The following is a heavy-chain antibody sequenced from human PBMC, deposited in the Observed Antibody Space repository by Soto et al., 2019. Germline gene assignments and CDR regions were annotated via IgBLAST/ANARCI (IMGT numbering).Heavy chain of an antibody. J-gene: IGHJ6*02. V-gene: IGHV3-15*01. CDR3: TTTEGDDYYYYYGMDV. CDR2: IKSKTDGGTT. Sequence: GGSLTLSCAASGFTFSNAWMSWVRQAPGKGLEWVGRIKSKTDGGTTDYAAPVKGRFTISRDDSKNTLYLQMNSLKTEDTAVYYCTTTEGDDYYYYYGMDVWGQGTTVTVSS. D-gene: IGHD3-10*01. CDR1: GFTFSNAW.